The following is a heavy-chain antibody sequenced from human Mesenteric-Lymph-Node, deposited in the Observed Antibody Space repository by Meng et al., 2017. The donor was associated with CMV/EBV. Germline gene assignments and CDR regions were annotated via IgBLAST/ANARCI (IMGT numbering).Heavy chain of an antibody. CDR3: ARGGLKGSSGYYQYYFDY. D-gene: IGHD3-22*01. CDR1: GYTFIGYH. V-gene: IGHV1-46*01. CDR2: INPSGGST. Sequence: ASVKVSCKTSGYTFIGYHMHWVRQAPGQGLEWMGIINPSGGSTSYAQKFQGRVTMTRDTSTSTVYMELSSLRSEDTAVYYCARGGLKGSSGYYQYYFDYWGQGTLVTVSS. J-gene: IGHJ4*02.